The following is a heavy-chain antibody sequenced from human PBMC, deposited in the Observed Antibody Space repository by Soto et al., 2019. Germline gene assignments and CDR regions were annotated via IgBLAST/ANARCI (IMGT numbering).Heavy chain of an antibody. V-gene: IGHV3-23*01. D-gene: IGHD1-7*01. Sequence: GGSLRLSCAASGFTLSSYGMSWVRQAPGKGLEWVSAISPNGQGIYYADSVRGRFTISRDTFKNTVFLHMDSLRAEDTAVYYCAKDRNYPRDCFYYWGQGTLVTVSS. J-gene: IGHJ4*02. CDR2: ISPNGQGI. CDR1: GFTLSSYG. CDR3: AKDRNYPRDCFYY.